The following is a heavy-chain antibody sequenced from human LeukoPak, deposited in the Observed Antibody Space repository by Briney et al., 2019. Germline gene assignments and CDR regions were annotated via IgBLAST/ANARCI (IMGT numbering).Heavy chain of an antibody. D-gene: IGHD3-22*01. J-gene: IGHJ4*02. CDR3: AREASITMIVVVPSVYYFDY. CDR2: IYTSGST. CDR1: GGSISSYY. Sequence: KPSETLSLTCTVSGGSISSYYWSWIRRPAGKGLEWIGRIYTSGSTNYNPSLKSRVTMSVDTSKNQFSLKLSSVTAADTAVYYCAREASITMIVVVPSVYYFDYWGQGTLVTVSS. V-gene: IGHV4-4*07.